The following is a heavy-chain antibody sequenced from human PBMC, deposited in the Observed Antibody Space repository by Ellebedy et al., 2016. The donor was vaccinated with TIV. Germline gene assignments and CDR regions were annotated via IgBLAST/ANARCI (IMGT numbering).Heavy chain of an antibody. D-gene: IGHD6-13*01. CDR1: GFTLNTYA. CDR2: ISGTGGST. J-gene: IGHJ4*02. V-gene: IGHV3-23*01. Sequence: PGGSLRLSCAASGFTLNTYAMSWVRQAPGKGLEWVSSISGTGGSTWYADSVQGRFTISRDNSKNTLSLQMNSLRADDTDVYYCARLGYRSSWFDYWGQGALVTVSS. CDR3: ARLGYRSSWFDY.